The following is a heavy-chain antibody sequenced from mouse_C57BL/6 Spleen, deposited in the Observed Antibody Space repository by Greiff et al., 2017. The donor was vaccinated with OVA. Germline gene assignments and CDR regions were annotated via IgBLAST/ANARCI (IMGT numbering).Heavy chain of an antibody. CDR2: IYPGDGDT. V-gene: IGHV1-82*01. J-gene: IGHJ2*01. CDR1: GYAFSSSW. Sequence: VQVVESGPELVKPGASVKISCKASGYAFSSSWMNWVKQRPGKGLEWIGRIYPGDGDTNYNGKFKGKATLTADKSSSTAYMQLSSLTSEDSAVYFCARGLLRYFDYWGQGTTLTVSS. CDR3: ARGLLRYFDY. D-gene: IGHD1-1*01.